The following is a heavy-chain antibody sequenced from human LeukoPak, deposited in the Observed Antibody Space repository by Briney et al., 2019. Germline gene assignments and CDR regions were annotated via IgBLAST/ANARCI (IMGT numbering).Heavy chain of an antibody. V-gene: IGHV3-15*01. CDR1: GFTSSNAW. Sequence: PGRSLRLSCAVSGFTSSNAWMSWVRQAPGKGLEWVGRIKSKTDGGTRDYAAPVKGRFTISRDDSKNTLYLQMNSLKTEDTAVYYCTTFDYAAFLIWGQGTMVTVSS. CDR2: IKSKTDGGTR. D-gene: IGHD4/OR15-4a*01. J-gene: IGHJ3*02. CDR3: TTFDYAAFLI.